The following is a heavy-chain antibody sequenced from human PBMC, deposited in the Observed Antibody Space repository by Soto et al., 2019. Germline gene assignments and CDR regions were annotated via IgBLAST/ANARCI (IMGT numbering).Heavy chain of an antibody. V-gene: IGHV3-23*01. CDR1: GFTFSNYA. D-gene: IGHD2-2*01. J-gene: IGHJ5*02. CDR2: LSDGGGST. Sequence: GGSLRRSCAASGFTFSNYAMSWVRQAPGKVLEWVSGLSDGGGSTFYAYSVKSRFTISRDNSKKTLYLQMRSLRGEDTAVYYCAIEGTTSPYNWVDPWGQLTLVTVSS. CDR3: AIEGTTSPYNWVDP.